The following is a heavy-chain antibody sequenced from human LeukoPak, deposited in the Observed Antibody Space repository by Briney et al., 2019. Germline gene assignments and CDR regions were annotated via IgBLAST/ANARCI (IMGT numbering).Heavy chain of an antibody. Sequence: GGSLRLSCAASGFTFSSYGMHWVRQAPGKGLEWVAVIWYGGSNKYYADSVKGRFTISRDNSKNTLYLQMNSLRAEDTAVYYCARVLALGKGRHFDYWGQGTLVTVSS. V-gene: IGHV3-33*08. CDR2: IWYGGSNK. CDR3: ARVLALGKGRHFDY. CDR1: GFTFSSYG. D-gene: IGHD7-27*01. J-gene: IGHJ4*02.